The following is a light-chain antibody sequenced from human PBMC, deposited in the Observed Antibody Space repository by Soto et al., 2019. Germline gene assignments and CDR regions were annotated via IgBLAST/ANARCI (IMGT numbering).Light chain of an antibody. J-gene: IGLJ2*01. CDR3: GTWDSSLSAGV. V-gene: IGLV1-51*01. CDR2: DNN. CDR1: SSNIENNY. Sequence: QSVLTQPSLVSAAPGHKVTISCSGSSSNIENNYVSWYQQFPGTAPKLLIYDNNKRPSGIPDRFSGSKSGTSATLGIAGLQTGDEADYYCGTWDSSLSAGVFGGGTKLTVL.